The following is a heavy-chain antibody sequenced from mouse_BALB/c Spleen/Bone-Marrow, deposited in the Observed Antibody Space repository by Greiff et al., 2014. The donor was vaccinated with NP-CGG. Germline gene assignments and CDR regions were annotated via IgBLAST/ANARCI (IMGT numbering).Heavy chain of an antibody. CDR2: INPSNGRT. CDR1: GYTFTSYW. V-gene: IGHV1S81*02. D-gene: IGHD4-1*01. Sequence: VKLMESGAELVKPGASVKLSCKASGYTFTSYWMHWVKQRPGQGLERIGEINPSNGRTNYNEKFKSKATLTVDKSSSTAYMQLSSLTSEDSAVYYCARDWDEAYYFDYWGQGTTLTVSS. J-gene: IGHJ2*01. CDR3: ARDWDEAYYFDY.